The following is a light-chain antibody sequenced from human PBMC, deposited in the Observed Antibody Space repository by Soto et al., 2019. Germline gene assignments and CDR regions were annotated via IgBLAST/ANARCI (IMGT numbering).Light chain of an antibody. Sequence: EIAMRPSLPPHSVSTGPGATHPCRASQSVTSNFAWYQQKPGQAPRLLIYGASTRATGIPARFSGSGSGTEFTLTISSLQSEDFAVYYCQQYNNWPLTFGQGTMVDI. CDR3: QQYNNWPLT. CDR2: GAS. CDR1: QSVTSN. J-gene: IGKJ1*01. V-gene: IGKV3-15*01.